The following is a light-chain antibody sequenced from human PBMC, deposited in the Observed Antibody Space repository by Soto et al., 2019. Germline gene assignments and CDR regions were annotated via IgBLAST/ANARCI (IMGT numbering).Light chain of an antibody. Sequence: QAVLTQPPSVSAAPGQKVTISCSGSSSNIGNNYVSWYQQLPGTAPKLLIYENNKRPSGIPDRFSGSKSGTSATLGITGLQTGDEAGYYCGTWDSSLSAGRVFGGGTKLTVL. V-gene: IGLV1-51*02. CDR3: GTWDSSLSAGRV. CDR2: ENN. CDR1: SSNIGNNY. J-gene: IGLJ3*02.